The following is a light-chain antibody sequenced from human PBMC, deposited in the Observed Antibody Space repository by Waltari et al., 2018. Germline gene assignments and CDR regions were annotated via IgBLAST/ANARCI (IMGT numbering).Light chain of an antibody. Sequence: EIVLTQSPATLSLSPGERATLPCRASQSVSSSLAWYQQKPGQAPRLLIYDASNRATGIPARFSGSGSGTDFTLTISSLEPEDFAVYYCQQRSNWPALTFGGGTKVQIK. V-gene: IGKV3-11*01. CDR3: QQRSNWPALT. J-gene: IGKJ4*01. CDR1: QSVSSS. CDR2: DAS.